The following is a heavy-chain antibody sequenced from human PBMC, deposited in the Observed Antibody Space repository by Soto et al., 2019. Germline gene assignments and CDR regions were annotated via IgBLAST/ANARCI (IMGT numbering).Heavy chain of an antibody. Sequence: SETLSLTCAVSGYSISSSNWWGWIRQPPGKGLEWIGYIYYSGSTNYNPSLKSRVTISVDTSKNQFSLKLSSVTAADTAVYYCVGGYNWNYEDWIDPWGQGTRVTVSS. CDR3: VGGYNWNYEDWIDP. J-gene: IGHJ5*02. D-gene: IGHD1-7*01. CDR2: IYYSGST. CDR1: GYSISSSNW. V-gene: IGHV4-28*01.